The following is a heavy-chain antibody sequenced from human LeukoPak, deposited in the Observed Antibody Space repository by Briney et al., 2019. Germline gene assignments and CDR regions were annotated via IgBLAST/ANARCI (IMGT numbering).Heavy chain of an antibody. V-gene: IGHV3-30*18. J-gene: IGHJ4*02. CDR2: ISSDGRNE. D-gene: IGHD1-26*01. Sequence: AGGSLRLSCAASEFTFSSYSMNWVRQAPGKGLEWVATISSDGRNEHYADSVLGRFTISRDNSKNTLYLRMDNLRAEDTAVYYCSKDGTPKFDYWGQGTLVTVSS. CDR1: EFTFSSYS. CDR3: SKDGTPKFDY.